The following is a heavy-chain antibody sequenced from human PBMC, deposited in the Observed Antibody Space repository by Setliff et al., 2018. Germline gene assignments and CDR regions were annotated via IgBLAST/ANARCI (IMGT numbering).Heavy chain of an antibody. CDR1: GGTFSDYY. J-gene: IGHJ6*03. V-gene: IGHV4-34*08. CDR2: INHRGST. CDR3: VRMSGFLYMDV. D-gene: IGHD3-3*01. Sequence: PSETLSLTCAAYGGTFSDYYWTWIRQSPGKGLEWVGEINHRGSTNYNPSLKSRVTISLDTSKNQFSLKLSSVTAADTAVYYCVRMSGFLYMDVWGKGTTVTVSS.